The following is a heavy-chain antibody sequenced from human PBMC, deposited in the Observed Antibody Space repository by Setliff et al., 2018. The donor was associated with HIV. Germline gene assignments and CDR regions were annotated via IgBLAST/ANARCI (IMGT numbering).Heavy chain of an antibody. Sequence: NPSETLSLTCAVSGVSISSVTFSWSWIRQHPGKGLEWIGYIFHSGTTYYKPSLKSRAMISVDTSKNQFSLNLSSVTAADTAVYYCATSAAGSDAFEIWGQGTMVTVSS. V-gene: IGHV4-31*11. CDR2: IFHSGTT. J-gene: IGHJ3*02. CDR1: GVSISSVTFS. CDR3: ATSAAGSDAFEI. D-gene: IGHD6-19*01.